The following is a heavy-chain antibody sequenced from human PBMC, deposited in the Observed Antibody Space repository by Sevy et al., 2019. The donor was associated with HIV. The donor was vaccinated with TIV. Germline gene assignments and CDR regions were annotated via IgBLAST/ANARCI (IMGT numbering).Heavy chain of an antibody. CDR1: GFTFSSYA. Sequence: GESLKISCAASGFTFSSYAMSWVRQAPGKGLEWVSAISGSGGSTYYADSVKGRLTISRDNSKNTLYLQMNSLRAEDTAVYYCAKKGYDSSGYYDYWGQGTLVTVSS. J-gene: IGHJ4*02. CDR3: AKKGYDSSGYYDY. D-gene: IGHD3-22*01. V-gene: IGHV3-23*01. CDR2: ISGSGGST.